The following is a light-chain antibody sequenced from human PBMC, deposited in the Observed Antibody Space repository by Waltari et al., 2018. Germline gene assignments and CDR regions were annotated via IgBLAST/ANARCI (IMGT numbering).Light chain of an antibody. CDR2: VNSDGSH. Sequence: LVLTQSPSASASLGASVKLTSSLSRVYSSNVIARLQQQPGKGPRYLMKVNSDGSHRKGDDIPDRFSASNSGTEYYLTISSLQSEDEADYYCQTGGHGTWVFGGGTKLTVL. J-gene: IGLJ3*02. CDR3: QTGGHGTWV. CDR1: RVYSSNV. V-gene: IGLV4-69*01.